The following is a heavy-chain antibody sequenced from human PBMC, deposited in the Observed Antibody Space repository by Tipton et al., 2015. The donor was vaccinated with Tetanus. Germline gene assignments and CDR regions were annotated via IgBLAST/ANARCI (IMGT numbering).Heavy chain of an antibody. V-gene: IGHV3-74*01. J-gene: IGHJ4*02. CDR3: ARDSPDILLVPAV. Sequence: SLRLSCAAPGFTFSTYWMHWVRQAPGKGLMWVSRINGHGTNTAYADSVKGRFTISRDNAKNTLYLQMNSLRAEDTAVYYCARDSPDILLVPAVWSQGTLVTVSS. CDR1: GFTFSTYW. D-gene: IGHD2-2*01. CDR2: INGHGTNT.